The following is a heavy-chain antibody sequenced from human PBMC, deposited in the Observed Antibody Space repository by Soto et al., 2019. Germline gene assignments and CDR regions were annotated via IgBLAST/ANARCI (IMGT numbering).Heavy chain of an antibody. CDR1: GGTFSSYT. CDR2: IIPILGIA. D-gene: IGHD2-2*01. Sequence: ASVKVSCKASGGTFSSYTISWVRQAPGQGLEWMGRIIPILGIANYAQKFQGRVTITADKSTSTAYMELSSLRAEDTAVYYCAREPPYPSYCSSTSCYGDYFDYWGQGTLVTVSS. CDR3: AREPPYPSYCSSTSCYGDYFDY. V-gene: IGHV1-69*04. J-gene: IGHJ4*02.